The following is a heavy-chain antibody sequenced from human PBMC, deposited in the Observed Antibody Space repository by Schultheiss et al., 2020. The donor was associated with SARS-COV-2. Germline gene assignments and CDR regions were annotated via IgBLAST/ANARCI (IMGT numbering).Heavy chain of an antibody. D-gene: IGHD5-18*01. CDR3: ARGGGGYSYGPYYYGMDV. CDR2: IYYSGST. J-gene: IGHJ6*02. Sequence: SETLSLTCTVSGGSISSGGYYWSWIRQHPGKGLEWIGYIYYSGSTYYNPSLKSRVTISVDTSKNQFSLHLNSVTPEDTAVYYCARGGGGYSYGPYYYGMDVWGQGTTVTVSS. V-gene: IGHV4-31*03. CDR1: GGSISSGGYY.